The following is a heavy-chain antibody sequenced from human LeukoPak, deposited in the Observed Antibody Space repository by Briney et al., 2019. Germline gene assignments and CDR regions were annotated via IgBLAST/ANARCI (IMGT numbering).Heavy chain of an antibody. Sequence: PGRSLRLSCAASGFTFSSYGMHWVRQAPGKGLEWVAVISYDGSNKYYADSVKGRFTIARDNSKNTLYLQMNSLRAEDTPVYYRARELTMVRGYGFVYWAQRTLVTVSS. D-gene: IGHD3-10*01. CDR3: ARELTMVRGYGFVY. V-gene: IGHV3-30*03. CDR2: ISYDGSNK. CDR1: GFTFSSYG. J-gene: IGHJ4*02.